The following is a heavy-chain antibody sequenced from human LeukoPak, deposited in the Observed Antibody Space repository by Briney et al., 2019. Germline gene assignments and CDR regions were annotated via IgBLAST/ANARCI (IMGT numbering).Heavy chain of an antibody. V-gene: IGHV1-18*01. J-gene: IGHJ4*01. CDR2: ISGYNGNT. Sequence: GASVTVSCKASGYTFSSYGISWVRQAPGQGLEWMGWISGYNGNTNYVQKFQGRVTMTSDTSTSTAYMELRSLRSDDTAVYYCAREILGYCSGGNCYEGDYWGQETWSPSPQ. CDR3: AREILGYCSGGNCYEGDY. D-gene: IGHD2-15*01. CDR1: GYTFSSYG.